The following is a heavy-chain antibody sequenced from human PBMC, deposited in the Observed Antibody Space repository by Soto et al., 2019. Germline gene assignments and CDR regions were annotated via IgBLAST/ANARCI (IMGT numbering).Heavy chain of an antibody. CDR3: AKFHGSGTYYNFPDY. CDR2: ISDSGGRT. D-gene: IGHD3-10*01. CDR1: GFTFSTYA. V-gene: IGHV3-23*01. J-gene: IGHJ4*02. Sequence: GGSLRLSCAASGFTFSTYAMSWVRQAPGKGLEWVSTISDSGGRTYYAASVKGRFTISRDNSKNTLYLLMNSLSAEDTALYYCAKFHGSGTYYNFPDYWGQGTLVTVSS.